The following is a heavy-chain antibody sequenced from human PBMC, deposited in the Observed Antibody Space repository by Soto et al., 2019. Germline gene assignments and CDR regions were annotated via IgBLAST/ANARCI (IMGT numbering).Heavy chain of an antibody. CDR3: ARAFFRFGVVHLWYYGMDV. CDR1: GYTFTSYG. CDR2: ISAYNGNT. D-gene: IGHD3-3*01. J-gene: IGHJ6*02. Sequence: ASVKVSCKASGYTFTSYGISWVRQAPGQGLEWMGWISAYNGNTNYAQKLQGRVTLTTDTSTSTAYMELRSLRSDDTAVYYCARAFFRFGVVHLWYYGMDVWGQGTTVTVSS. V-gene: IGHV1-18*01.